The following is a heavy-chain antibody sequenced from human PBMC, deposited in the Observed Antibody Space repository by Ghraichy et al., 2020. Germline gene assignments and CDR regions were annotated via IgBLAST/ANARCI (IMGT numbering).Heavy chain of an antibody. CDR3: ASYGDYDWAFDY. Sequence: SETLSLTCTVSGGSISSSSYYWGWIRQPPGKGLEWIGSIYYSGSTYYNPSLKSRVTISVDTSKNQFSLKLSSVTAADTAVYYCASYGDYDWAFDYWGQGTLVTVSS. CDR1: GGSISSSSYY. J-gene: IGHJ4*02. CDR2: IYYSGST. V-gene: IGHV4-39*07. D-gene: IGHD4-17*01.